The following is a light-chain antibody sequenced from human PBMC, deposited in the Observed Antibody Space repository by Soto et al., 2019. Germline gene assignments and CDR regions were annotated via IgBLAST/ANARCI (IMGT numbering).Light chain of an antibody. V-gene: IGKV1-5*01. CDR1: QNIGTW. J-gene: IGKJ1*01. CDR3: QQYDSSRT. Sequence: DVQMTQSPSTLYASVGDRVTITCRASQNIGTWLAWYQQKPGGAPRLLIYDVSNLESGVPSRFSGSGSGPEFTLTITSLQPEDFGIYYCQQYDSSRTFGQGTKVDLK. CDR2: DVS.